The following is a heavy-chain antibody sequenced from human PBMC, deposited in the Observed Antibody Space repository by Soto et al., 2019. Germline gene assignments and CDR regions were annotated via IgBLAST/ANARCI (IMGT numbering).Heavy chain of an antibody. CDR2: ISGGGDIT. CDR3: AKAYCGSTNCASDY. V-gene: IGHV3-23*01. Sequence: GGSLRLSCAASGFTFSSYAMSWVRQAPGKGLEWVSDISGGGDITYYADSVKGRFTITRVNSKNTLYLQMNSLRVEDTAMYYCAKAYCGSTNCASDYWGQGSLVTVSS. J-gene: IGHJ4*02. D-gene: IGHD2-2*01. CDR1: GFTFSSYA.